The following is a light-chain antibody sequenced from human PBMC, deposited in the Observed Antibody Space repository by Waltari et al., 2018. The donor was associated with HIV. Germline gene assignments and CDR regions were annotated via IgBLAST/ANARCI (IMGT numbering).Light chain of an antibody. CDR2: GNS. J-gene: IGLJ2*01. Sequence: QSALTQEASVSGTVGQKVTLSCTGTNNNVGNYAVGWYQQISHGAPKTVMFGNSLPSGIPDRFSGSKSGTTASLTISGLQPEDEADYYCSTWDYSHSVVVFGRGTKLTVL. CDR3: STWDYSHSVVV. CDR1: NNNVGNYA. V-gene: IGLV1-36*01.